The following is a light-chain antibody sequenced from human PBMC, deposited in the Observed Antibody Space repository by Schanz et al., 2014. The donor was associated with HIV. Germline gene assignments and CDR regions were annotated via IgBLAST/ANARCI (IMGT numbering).Light chain of an antibody. J-gene: IGKJ2*01. V-gene: IGKV1-5*01. Sequence: DIQMTQSPSTLSASVGDGVTLTCRASQSIGNSLAWFQQKPGRAPQLLIYGASALQPGVPTTFSGSGSGTEFTLTISSLQPGDFATYYCQHYDSYSHTFGQGTKLEIK. CDR1: QSIGNS. CDR2: GAS. CDR3: QHYDSYSHT.